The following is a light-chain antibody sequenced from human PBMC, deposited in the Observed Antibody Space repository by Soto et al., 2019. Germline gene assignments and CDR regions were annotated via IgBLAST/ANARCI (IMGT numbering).Light chain of an antibody. CDR1: QNINSH. CDR3: HQSHITSLFT. V-gene: IGKV1-39*01. Sequence: DIQMTQSPSSLSASIGDRVTITCRASQNINSHLNWYQQKPGKAPKVLIYAASRLQSGVPSRFIGIASWTEFTLTISSLEPEDFATYYCHQSHITSLFTFGKGTKLEIK. J-gene: IGKJ2*01. CDR2: AAS.